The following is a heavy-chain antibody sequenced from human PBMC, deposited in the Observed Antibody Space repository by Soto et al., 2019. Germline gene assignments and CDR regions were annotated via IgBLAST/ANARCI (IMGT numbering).Heavy chain of an antibody. CDR1: GFTFSSYA. Sequence: GGSLRLSCAASGFTFSSYAMSWVRQAPGKGLEWVSAISGSGGSTYYADSVKGRFTISRDNSKNTLYLQMNSLRAEDTAVYYCAKDYYYDSSGLCFDYWGQGTLVTVSS. CDR2: ISGSGGST. V-gene: IGHV3-23*01. J-gene: IGHJ4*02. D-gene: IGHD3-22*01. CDR3: AKDYYYDSSGLCFDY.